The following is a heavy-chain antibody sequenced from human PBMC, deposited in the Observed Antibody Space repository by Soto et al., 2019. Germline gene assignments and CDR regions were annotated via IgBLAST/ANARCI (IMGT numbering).Heavy chain of an antibody. J-gene: IGHJ4*02. V-gene: IGHV1-69*13. Sequence: SVKVSCKASGGTFSSYAISWVRQAPGQGLEWMGGIIPIFGTANYAQKFQGRVTITADESTSTAYMELSSLRSEDTAVYYCAADILLWFGVPTTAFDYWGQGTLVTVSS. CDR3: AADILLWFGVPTTAFDY. CDR1: GGTFSSYA. D-gene: IGHD3-10*01. CDR2: IIPIFGTA.